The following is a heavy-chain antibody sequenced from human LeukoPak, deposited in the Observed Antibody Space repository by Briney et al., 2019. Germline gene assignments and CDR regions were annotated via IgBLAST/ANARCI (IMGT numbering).Heavy chain of an antibody. CDR3: ARDGTTNRYNWFDS. J-gene: IGHJ5*01. CDR1: GFTFSSYA. V-gene: IGHV3-48*03. D-gene: IGHD2-8*01. Sequence: GGSLRLSCAASGFTFSSYAMSWVRQAPGKGLEWISYISDSGTTDYYADSVKGRFTISRDNAKNSLYLQMNSLTGEDTALYYCARDGTTNRYNWFDSWGQGTLVTVSS. CDR2: ISDSGTTD.